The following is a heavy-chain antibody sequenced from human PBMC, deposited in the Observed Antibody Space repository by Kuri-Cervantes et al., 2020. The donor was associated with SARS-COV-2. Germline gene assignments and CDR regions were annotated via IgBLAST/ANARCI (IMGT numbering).Heavy chain of an antibody. CDR1: GGSISSGDYY. CDR2: IYYSGST. CDR3: ARHRRWGSIVARPGYFDY. J-gene: IGHJ4*02. Sequence: LRLSCTVSGGSISSGDYYWSWIRQPPGKGLEWIGYIYYSGSTYYNPSLKSRVTISVDTSRNQFSLKLGSVTAADTAVYYCARHRRWGSIVARPGYFDYWGQGTLVTVSS. V-gene: IGHV4-30-4*01. D-gene: IGHD6-6*01.